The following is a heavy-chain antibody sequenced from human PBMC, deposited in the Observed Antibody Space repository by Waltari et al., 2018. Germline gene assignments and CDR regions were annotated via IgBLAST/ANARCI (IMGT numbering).Heavy chain of an antibody. CDR1: GFTFSSYE. CDR2: INHNSTVT. CDR3: TSAY. V-gene: IGHV3-48*03. J-gene: IGHJ4*02. Sequence: EVRVVESGGGLVKPGGSLRLAGAPFGFTFSSYEMNWVRQAPGKGPEWVAYINHNSTVTFYADSVRGRFTVSRDNANDLLFLQLDNVREDDTATYYCTSAYWGQG.